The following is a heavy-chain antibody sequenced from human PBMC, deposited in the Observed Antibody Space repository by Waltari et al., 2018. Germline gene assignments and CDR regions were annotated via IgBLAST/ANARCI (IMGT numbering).Heavy chain of an antibody. Sequence: QVQLQQWGAGLLKPSETLSLTCAVYGGSFSGSSWSWISKPPGKGLKWVGEINHSGGTNYSPSLKSRVTISVDTSKNQFSRKLSSVTAADTAGYYCARVPGGAYRGGYFDYWGQGTLVTVSS. CDR3: ARVPGGAYRGGYFDY. J-gene: IGHJ4*02. CDR2: INHSGGT. CDR1: GGSFSGSS. D-gene: IGHD3-10*01. V-gene: IGHV4-34*01.